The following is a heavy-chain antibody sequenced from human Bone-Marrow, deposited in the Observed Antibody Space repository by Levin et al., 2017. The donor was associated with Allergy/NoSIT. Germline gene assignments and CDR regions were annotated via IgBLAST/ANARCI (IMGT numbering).Heavy chain of an antibody. CDR3: ARGSGWAAGVVPAIDS. CDR2: INGDGTST. V-gene: IGHV3-74*01. CDR1: GFTFSGYW. J-gene: IGHJ4*02. Sequence: PGESLKISCAASGFTFSGYWLHWVRQAPGEGLVWVSHINGDGTSTTYADSVKGRFTISRDNAKNTLYLQMNSLRAEDTAVYYCARGSGWAAGVVPAIDSWGQGTLVTVSS. D-gene: IGHD6-19*01.